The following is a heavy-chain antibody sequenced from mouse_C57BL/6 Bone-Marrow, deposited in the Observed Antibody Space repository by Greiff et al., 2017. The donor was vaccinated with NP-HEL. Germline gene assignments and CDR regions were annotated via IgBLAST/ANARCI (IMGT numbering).Heavy chain of an antibody. J-gene: IGHJ1*03. Sequence: VQLQQPGAELVKPGASVKLSCKASGYTFTSYWMQWVKQRPGQGLEWIGEIDPSDSYTNYNQKFKGKATLTVDTSSSTAYMQLSSLTSEDSAVYYCARPVFYWYFDVWGTGTTVTVSS. CDR3: ARPVFYWYFDV. CDR1: GYTFTSYW. D-gene: IGHD3-2*02. CDR2: IDPSDSYT. V-gene: IGHV1-50*01.